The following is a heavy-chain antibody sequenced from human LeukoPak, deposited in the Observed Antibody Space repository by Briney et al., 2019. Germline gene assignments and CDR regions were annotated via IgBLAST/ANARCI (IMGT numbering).Heavy chain of an antibody. CDR1: GGSISSGSYY. CDR2: IYSSGST. J-gene: IGHJ4*02. CDR3: ARGSIVGGGDYVYN. V-gene: IGHV4-61*02. Sequence: SETLSLTCTVSGGSISSGSYYWSWIRQPAGKGLEWIGRIYSSGSTNYNPSLKSRVTISLDTSKNQFSLKLSSVTAADTAVYYCARGSIVGGGDYVYNWGQGTLVAVSS. D-gene: IGHD3-16*01.